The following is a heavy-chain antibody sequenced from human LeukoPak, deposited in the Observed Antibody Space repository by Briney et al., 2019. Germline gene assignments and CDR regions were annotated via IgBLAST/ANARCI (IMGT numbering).Heavy chain of an antibody. CDR2: IIPIFGTA. Sequence: ASVKVSCKASGGTFSSYAISWVRQAPGQGLEWMGGIIPIFGTANYAQKFQGRVTITTDESTSTAYMELGSLRSEDTAVYYCTASTMVVTSSFDYWGQGTLVTVSS. D-gene: IGHD4-23*01. CDR3: TASTMVVTSSFDY. J-gene: IGHJ4*02. CDR1: GGTFSSYA. V-gene: IGHV1-69*05.